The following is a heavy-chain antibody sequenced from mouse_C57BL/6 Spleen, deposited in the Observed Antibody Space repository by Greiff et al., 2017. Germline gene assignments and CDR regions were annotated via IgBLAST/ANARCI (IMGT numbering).Heavy chain of an antibody. J-gene: IGHJ1*03. D-gene: IGHD1-1*01. CDR3: ARHEDRDYGSSYEYFDV. Sequence: VQLQQSGAELVKPGASVKLSCKASGYTFTEYTIHWVKQRSGQGLEWIGWFYPGRGSIKYNEKFKDKATLTADKSSSTVYMELSRLTSEDSAVYFCARHEDRDYGSSYEYFDVWGTGTTVTVSS. CDR1: GYTFTEYT. V-gene: IGHV1-62-2*01. CDR2: FYPGRGSI.